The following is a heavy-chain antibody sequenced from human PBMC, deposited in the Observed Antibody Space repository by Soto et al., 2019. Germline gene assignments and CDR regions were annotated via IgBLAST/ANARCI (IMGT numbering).Heavy chain of an antibody. V-gene: IGHV3-23*01. CDR1: GFTFSSYA. J-gene: IGHJ6*02. Sequence: GGSLRLSCAASGFTFSSYAMSWARQAPGKGLEWVSAISGSGGSTYYADSVKGRFTISRDNSKNTLYLQMNSLRAEDTAVYYCAKDSGYDFWSGYYIEVYYYGMDVWGQGTTVTVSS. D-gene: IGHD3-3*01. CDR3: AKDSGYDFWSGYYIEVYYYGMDV. CDR2: ISGSGGST.